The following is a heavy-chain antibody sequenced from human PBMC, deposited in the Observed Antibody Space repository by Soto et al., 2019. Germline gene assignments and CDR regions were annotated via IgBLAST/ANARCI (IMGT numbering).Heavy chain of an antibody. CDR1: GCSISSCGFS. V-gene: IGHV4-30-2*01. CDR3: ARSDGRY. J-gene: IGHJ4*02. CDR2: IYHSGST. Sequence: SGTLSLTCAVSGCSISSCGFSWGWVRQPPGKGLEWIGYIYHSGSTYYNPSLKSRVTISVDRSKNQFSLKLSSVTDADTAVYYCARSDGRYWGQGTLVTVSS.